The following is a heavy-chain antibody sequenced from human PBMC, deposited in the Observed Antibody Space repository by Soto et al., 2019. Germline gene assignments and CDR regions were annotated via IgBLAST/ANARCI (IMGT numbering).Heavy chain of an antibody. D-gene: IGHD5-18*01. CDR3: ARDPLWGTAMVLWYFDL. V-gene: IGHV1-3*01. CDR2: INAGNGNT. J-gene: IGHJ2*01. Sequence: GGSVKVSCKASGYTFTIYAMLLVRQAPGQRLEWMGWINAGNGNTKYSQKFQGRFTISRDNSKNTLYLQMNSLRAEDTAVYYCARDPLWGTAMVLWYFDLWGRGTLVTVSS. CDR1: GYTFTIYA.